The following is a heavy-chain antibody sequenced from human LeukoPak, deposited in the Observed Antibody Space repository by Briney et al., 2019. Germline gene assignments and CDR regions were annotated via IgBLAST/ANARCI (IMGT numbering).Heavy chain of an antibody. CDR2: IIPIFGTA. J-gene: IGHJ4*02. CDR3: ARVVRYCGGDCSIFDY. V-gene: IGHV1-69*06. D-gene: IGHD2-21*02. Sequence: SVKVSCKASGGTFSSYAIRWVRQAPGQGLEWMGRIIPIFGTANYAQKFQGRVTITADKSTSTAYMELSSLRSEDTAVYYCARVVRYCGGDCSIFDYTGQGPRVTVSS. CDR1: GGTFSSYA.